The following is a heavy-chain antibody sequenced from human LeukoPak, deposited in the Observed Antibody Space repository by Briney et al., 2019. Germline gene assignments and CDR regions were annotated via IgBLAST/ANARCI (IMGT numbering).Heavy chain of an antibody. D-gene: IGHD1-26*01. CDR1: GFTFSSYG. CDR3: ATQYSGSSRLLGY. J-gene: IGHJ4*02. V-gene: IGHV3-33*01. CDR2: IWYDGSNK. Sequence: GGSLRLSCAASGFTFSSYGMHWVRQAPGKGLEWVAVIWYDGSNKYYADSVKGRFTISRDNSKNTLYLQMNSLRAEDTAVYYCATQYSGSSRLLGYWGQGTLVTVSS.